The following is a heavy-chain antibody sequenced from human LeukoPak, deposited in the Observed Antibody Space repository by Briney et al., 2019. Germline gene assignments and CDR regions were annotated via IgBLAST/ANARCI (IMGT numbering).Heavy chain of an antibody. Sequence: NPGGSLRLSCAASGFTFSDSYMTWVRQAPGKGVEWVAYISGSGHDINYSDSVKGRFTISRDNAKNSLYLQMNSLRAEDTAVYYCAREWGYCGGDCYSSLDYWGQGTLVTVSS. CDR2: ISGSGHDI. CDR1: GFTFSDSY. V-gene: IGHV3-11*06. D-gene: IGHD2-21*02. J-gene: IGHJ4*02. CDR3: AREWGYCGGDCYSSLDY.